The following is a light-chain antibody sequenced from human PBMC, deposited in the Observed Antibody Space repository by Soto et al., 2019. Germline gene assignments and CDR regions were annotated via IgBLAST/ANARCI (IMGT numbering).Light chain of an antibody. J-gene: IGKJ5*01. V-gene: IGKV3D-15*01. CDR1: QSVSSY. CDR3: QQYNNWPI. Sequence: EIVLTHSPATLSLSPGERATLSFSSSQSVSSYLAWYQQKPGQAPRLLIYGASRRATGIPARFSGSGSGTEFTLTISSLQSEDFAVYYCQQYNNWPIFGQGTRLEIK. CDR2: GAS.